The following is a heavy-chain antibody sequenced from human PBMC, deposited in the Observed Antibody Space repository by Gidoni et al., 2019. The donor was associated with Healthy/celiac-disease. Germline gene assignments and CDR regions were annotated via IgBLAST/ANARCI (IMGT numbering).Heavy chain of an antibody. CDR3: ARETNWNYGVYFDY. D-gene: IGHD1-7*01. CDR1: GGPISSYD. V-gene: IGHV4-59*01. CDR2: IYYSGST. Sequence: QAQLQASGPALVKPSATRSHTCTGTGGPISSYDWSWIRHPPGKGLGWIGYIYYSGSTNYNPSLKSRVTISVDTSKNQFSLKLSSVTAADTAVYYCARETNWNYGVYFDYWGQGTLVTVSS. J-gene: IGHJ4*02.